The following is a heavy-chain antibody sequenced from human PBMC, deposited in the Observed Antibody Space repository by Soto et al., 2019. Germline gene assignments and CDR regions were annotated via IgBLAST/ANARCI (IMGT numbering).Heavy chain of an antibody. CDR1: GFTFSSFG. J-gene: IGHJ4*02. Sequence: PGGSLRLSCAASGFTFSSFGMHWVRQAPGKGLEWVAVIWYDGSNKYYADPVRGRFTIPRDNSKNTLYLQMSSLRAEDTAVYYCARGIGRSDWQYFDYWGQGTLVTVSS. CDR3: ARGIGRSDWQYFDY. CDR2: IWYDGSNK. V-gene: IGHV3-33*01. D-gene: IGHD3-9*01.